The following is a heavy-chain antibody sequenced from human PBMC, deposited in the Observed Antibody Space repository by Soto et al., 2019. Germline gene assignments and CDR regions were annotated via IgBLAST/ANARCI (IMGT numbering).Heavy chain of an antibody. J-gene: IGHJ4*02. D-gene: IGHD6-19*01. Sequence: QVQLVQSGAEVKKPGSSVKVSCKASGGTFSSYAISWVRQAPGQGLEWMGGIIPIFGTANYAQKFQGRVTMTAAEATSKAYMELSSLRFEDTAVYDCAGGAVADFDYWGQGPLVTVSS. CDR3: AGGAVADFDY. CDR1: GGTFSSYA. CDR2: IIPIFGTA. V-gene: IGHV1-69*12.